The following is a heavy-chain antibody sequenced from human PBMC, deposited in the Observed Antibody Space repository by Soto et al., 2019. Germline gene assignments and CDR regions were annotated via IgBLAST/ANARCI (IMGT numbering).Heavy chain of an antibody. Sequence: TSETLSLTCAVYGGSFSGYYWSWIRQPPGKGLEWIGDINHSGSTNYNPSLKSRVTISVDTSKNQFSLKLSSVTAADTAVYYCARAGGSRVVAAKAWFDPWGQGTLVTVSS. D-gene: IGHD2-15*01. CDR3: ARAGGSRVVAAKAWFDP. CDR2: INHSGST. V-gene: IGHV4-34*01. J-gene: IGHJ5*02. CDR1: GGSFSGYY.